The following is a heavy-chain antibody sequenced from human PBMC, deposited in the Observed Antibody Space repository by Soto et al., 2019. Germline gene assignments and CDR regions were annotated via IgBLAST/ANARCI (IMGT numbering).Heavy chain of an antibody. V-gene: IGHV3-30-3*01. Sequence: QVQLVESGGGVVQPGRSLRLSCVASGFTFSSYATHWVRQAPGKGLEWVAVISHDGSNKYSADSVKGRLTISRDNSKNTLFLQMHSLRAEDTAVYYCARDRRLDFWSGFHYGMDVWGQGTTVTVSS. J-gene: IGHJ6*02. D-gene: IGHD3-3*01. CDR1: GFTFSSYA. CDR3: ARDRRLDFWSGFHYGMDV. CDR2: ISHDGSNK.